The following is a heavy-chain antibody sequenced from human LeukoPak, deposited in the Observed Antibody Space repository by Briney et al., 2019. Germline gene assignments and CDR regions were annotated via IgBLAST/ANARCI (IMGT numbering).Heavy chain of an antibody. D-gene: IGHD2-21*01. CDR3: ARGRLIDP. J-gene: IGHJ5*02. CDR1: GGSFSGYY. V-gene: IGHV4-34*01. Sequence: SETLSLTCAVYGGSFSGYYWSWIRQPPGKGLEWIGEINHSGSTNYNPPLKSRVTISVDTSKNQFSLKLSSVTAADTAVYYCARGRLIDPWGQGTLVTVSS. CDR2: INHSGST.